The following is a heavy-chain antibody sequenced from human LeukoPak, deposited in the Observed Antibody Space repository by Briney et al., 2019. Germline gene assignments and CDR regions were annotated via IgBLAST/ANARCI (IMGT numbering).Heavy chain of an antibody. CDR2: INWNGGST. J-gene: IGHJ4*02. D-gene: IGHD6-13*01. CDR1: GFSFAEYG. V-gene: IGHV3-20*04. CDR3: ARHLGIAAAGNDY. Sequence: PGGALRLSCADSGFSFAEYGMSWVRHAPRKGLERVSDINWNGGSTGYADSVKGRFTISRDNAKNSLYLQMNSLRAEDTALYYCARHLGIAAAGNDYWGQGTLVTVSS.